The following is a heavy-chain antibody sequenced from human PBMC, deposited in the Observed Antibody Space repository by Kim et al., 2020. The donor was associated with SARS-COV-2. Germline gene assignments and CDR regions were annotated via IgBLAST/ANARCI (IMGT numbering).Heavy chain of an antibody. V-gene: IGHV3-9*01. CDR3: AKGSSGWSLKGSFGY. Sequence: GGSLRLSCAASGFTFDDYAMHWVRQAPGKGLEWVSGISWNSGSIGYADSVKGRFTISRDNAKNSLYLQMNSLRAEDTALYYCAKGSSGWSLKGSFGYWGQGTLVTVSS. D-gene: IGHD6-19*01. CDR1: GFTFDDYA. CDR2: ISWNSGSI. J-gene: IGHJ4*02.